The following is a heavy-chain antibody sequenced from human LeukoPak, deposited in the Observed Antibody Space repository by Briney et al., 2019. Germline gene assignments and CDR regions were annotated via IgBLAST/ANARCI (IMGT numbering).Heavy chain of an antibody. CDR1: GGSISSSNW. D-gene: IGHD6-19*01. Sequence: SETLSLTCAVSGGSISSSNWWSWVRQPPGKGLEWIGEIYHSGSTNYNPSLKSRVTISVDKSKNQFSLKLSSVTAADTAVYYCARDPHRLVAGWYYFDYWGQGTLVTVSS. CDR3: ARDPHRLVAGWYYFDY. CDR2: IYHSGST. J-gene: IGHJ4*02. V-gene: IGHV4-4*02.